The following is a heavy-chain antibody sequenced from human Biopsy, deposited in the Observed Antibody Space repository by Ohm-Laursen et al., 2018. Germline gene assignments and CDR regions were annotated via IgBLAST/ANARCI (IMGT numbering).Heavy chain of an antibody. Sequence: SLRLSCAASGFRFDDYAMHWVRQRPGKGLEWVSGISWASRNVGYADSVKGRFTITRDNAKKSLYLQMNSLRPEDTALYYCARDRGQNYYDSTGYYNGMDVWGQGTTVTVAS. D-gene: IGHD3-22*01. CDR3: ARDRGQNYYDSTGYYNGMDV. J-gene: IGHJ6*02. CDR1: GFRFDDYA. CDR2: ISWASRNV. V-gene: IGHV3-9*01.